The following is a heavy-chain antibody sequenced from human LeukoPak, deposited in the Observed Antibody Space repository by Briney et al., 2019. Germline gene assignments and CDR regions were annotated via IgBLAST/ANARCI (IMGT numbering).Heavy chain of an antibody. D-gene: IGHD3-3*01. J-gene: IGHJ4*02. Sequence: GGSLRLSCAASGFTFSSYAMSWVRQAPGKGLEWVSAISGSGGSTYYADSVKGRFTISRDNSKNTLYLQMNSLRAEDTAVYYCVKGGDYDFWSGYYGKYYFDYWGQGTLVTVSS. CDR3: VKGGDYDFWSGYYGKYYFDY. CDR1: GFTFSSYA. CDR2: ISGSGGST. V-gene: IGHV3-23*01.